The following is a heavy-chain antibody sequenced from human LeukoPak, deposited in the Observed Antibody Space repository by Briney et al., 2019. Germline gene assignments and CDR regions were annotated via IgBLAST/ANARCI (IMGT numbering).Heavy chain of an antibody. CDR3: ARGVGVVPAAVDY. V-gene: IGHV1-18*01. CDR1: GGTFSSYA. D-gene: IGHD2-2*01. Sequence: ASVKVSCKASGGTFSSYAISWVRQAPGQGLEWMGWISAYNGNRNYAQKVQGRVTMTTDTSTSTAYMELRSLRSDDTAVYYCARGVGVVPAAVDYWGQGTLVTVSS. J-gene: IGHJ4*02. CDR2: ISAYNGNR.